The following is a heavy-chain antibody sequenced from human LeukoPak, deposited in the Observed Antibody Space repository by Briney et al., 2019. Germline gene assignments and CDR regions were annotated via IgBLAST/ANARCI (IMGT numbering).Heavy chain of an antibody. CDR2: INHSGST. J-gene: IGHJ4*02. Sequence: SGTLSLTCAVYGGSFSPYYWSWIRQPPGKGLEWIGEINHSGSTNYNPSLKSRVTISVDTSKNQFSLRLSSVTAADTAVYYCARGGFYCGGDCYVDYWGQGTLVTVSS. CDR1: GGSFSPYY. V-gene: IGHV4-34*01. D-gene: IGHD2-21*02. CDR3: ARGGFYCGGDCYVDY.